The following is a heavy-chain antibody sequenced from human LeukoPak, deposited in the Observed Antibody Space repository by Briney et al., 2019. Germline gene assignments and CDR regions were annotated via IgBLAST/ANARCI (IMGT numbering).Heavy chain of an antibody. J-gene: IGHJ4*02. D-gene: IGHD1-26*01. Sequence: SETLSLTCTVSGGSISSYYWSWIRQPPGKGLEWIGYIYYSGSTNYNPSLKSRVTISVDTSKNQFSLKLSSVTAADTAVYYCARASGYVDYWGQGTLVTVSS. V-gene: IGHV4-59*01. CDR2: IYYSGST. CDR1: GGSISSYY. CDR3: ARASGYVDY.